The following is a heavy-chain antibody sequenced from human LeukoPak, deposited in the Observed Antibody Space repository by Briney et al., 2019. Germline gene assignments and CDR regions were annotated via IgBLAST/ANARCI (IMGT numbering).Heavy chain of an antibody. J-gene: IGHJ4*02. CDR2: IIPVFGTA. D-gene: IGHD1-26*01. CDR3: ARHSGSYAFDY. Sequence: SVKVSCKASGGTFSSYAISWVRQAPGQGLEWMGGIIPVFGTANYAQKFQGRVIMTTDTSTTTAYMELGSLRSDDTAVYYCARHSGSYAFDYWGEGTLVSVSS. V-gene: IGHV1-69*05. CDR1: GGTFSSYA.